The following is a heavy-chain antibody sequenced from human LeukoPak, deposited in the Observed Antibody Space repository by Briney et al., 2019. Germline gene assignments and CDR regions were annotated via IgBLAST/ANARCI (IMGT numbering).Heavy chain of an antibody. CDR3: AKVRFATSSPHYDY. CDR2: ISGSGGST. J-gene: IGHJ4*02. D-gene: IGHD6-6*01. CDR1: GFSFSSFA. Sequence: GGSLRLSCAASGFSFSSFAIHWIRQAPGKGLEWVSGISGSGGSTYYADSVKGRFTISRDNSQNTVFLQMKSRRGEDTAVYYCAKVRFATSSPHYDYWGQGTLVTDSS. V-gene: IGHV3-23*01.